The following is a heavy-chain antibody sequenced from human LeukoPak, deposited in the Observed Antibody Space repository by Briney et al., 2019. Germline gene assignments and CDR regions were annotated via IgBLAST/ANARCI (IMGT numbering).Heavy chain of an antibody. CDR2: ISSNGGST. D-gene: IGHD2-15*01. Sequence: PGGSLRLSCSASGFTFSSYAVHWVRQAPGKGLEYVSAISSNGGSTYYADSVKGRFTISRDNSKNTLYLQMSSLRAEDTAVYYCVTEYCSGGSCYETTYYYYGMDVWGQGTTVTVSS. CDR1: GFTFSSYA. J-gene: IGHJ6*02. CDR3: VTEYCSGGSCYETTYYYYGMDV. V-gene: IGHV3-64D*06.